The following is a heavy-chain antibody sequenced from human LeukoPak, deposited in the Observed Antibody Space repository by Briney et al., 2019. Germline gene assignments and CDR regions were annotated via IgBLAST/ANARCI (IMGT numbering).Heavy chain of an antibody. Sequence: GGSLRLSCAASGFTFSSSAMSWVRQAPGKGLEWVSAISNNGGYTYYADSVQGRFTISRDNSKSTLCLQLNSLRAEDTAVYYCAKQLGYCSDGSCYFPYWGQGTLVTVSS. CDR2: ISNNGGYT. CDR3: AKQLGYCSDGSCYFPY. CDR1: GFTFSSSA. J-gene: IGHJ4*02. D-gene: IGHD2-15*01. V-gene: IGHV3-23*01.